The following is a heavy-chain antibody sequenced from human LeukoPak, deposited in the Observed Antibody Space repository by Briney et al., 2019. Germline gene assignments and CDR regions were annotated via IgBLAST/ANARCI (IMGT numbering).Heavy chain of an antibody. D-gene: IGHD4-23*01. V-gene: IGHV3-7*03. J-gene: IGHJ5*02. CDR3: AKDPVLDYGGKRPRGWFDP. CDR1: GFTFSNYW. Sequence: GGSLRLSCAASGFTFSNYWMSWVRQAPGKGLEWVANIKQDGSEKYYVNSVKGRFTISRDNSKNTLYLQMNSLRAEDTAVYYCAKDPVLDYGGKRPRGWFDPWGQGTLVTVSS. CDR2: IKQDGSEK.